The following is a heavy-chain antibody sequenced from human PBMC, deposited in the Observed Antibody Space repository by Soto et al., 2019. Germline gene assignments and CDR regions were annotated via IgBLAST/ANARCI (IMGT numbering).Heavy chain of an antibody. CDR2: IYPGDSDT. CDR1: GYSFTSYW. V-gene: IGHV5-51*01. J-gene: IGHJ5*02. D-gene: IGHD3-3*01. Sequence: GEALKISCKGSGYSFTSYWIGWVRQMPGKGLGWMGIIYPGDSDTRYSPSFQGQVTISADKSISTAYLQWSSLKASDTAMYYCARVHPYDFWTGPYHEPTAGNWFDTWGQGTLVNVSS. CDR3: ARVHPYDFWTGPYHEPTAGNWFDT.